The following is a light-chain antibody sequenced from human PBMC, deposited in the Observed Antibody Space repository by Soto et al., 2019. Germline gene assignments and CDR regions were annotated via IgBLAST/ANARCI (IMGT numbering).Light chain of an antibody. CDR1: GSDVGGYNY. Sequence: QSALTQPPSASGSPGQSVTISCTGTGSDVGGYNYVSWYQQHPGKAPKLMIYEVSKRPSGVPDRFSGSKSGNTASLTVSGLQAEDEADYYCSSYAGSNTFEVVFGGGTKLTVL. V-gene: IGLV2-8*01. CDR3: SSYAGSNTFEVV. J-gene: IGLJ2*01. CDR2: EVS.